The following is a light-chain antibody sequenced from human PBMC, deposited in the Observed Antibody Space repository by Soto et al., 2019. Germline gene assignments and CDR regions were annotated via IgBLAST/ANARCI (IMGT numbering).Light chain of an antibody. J-gene: IGKJ5*01. CDR3: PQRKNWQVT. V-gene: IGKV3-15*01. CDR2: GVS. Sequence: EIVMAQSPATLSGSPGETATLSCRASQSVAGNLAWYQHKPVQPPRLLIYGVSTRATGVPARFSGSGSETDFTLTTSSLEPADFAVYSCPQRKNWQVTFGKGTQLEIK. CDR1: QSVAGN.